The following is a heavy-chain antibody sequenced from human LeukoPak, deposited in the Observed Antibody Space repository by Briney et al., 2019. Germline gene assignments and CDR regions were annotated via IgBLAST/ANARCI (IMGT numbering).Heavy chain of an antibody. CDR3: AKQREGTSWSPDY. V-gene: IGHV3-30*18. Sequence: PGGSLRLSCAASGFTFSSYGMHWFRQAPGKRLEWVAVISFDGTNEYYADSMKGRFTISRDNSKNTLYLQMNSLRAEDTALYYCAKQREGTSWSPDYWGQGTLVTVSS. CDR2: ISFDGTNE. CDR1: GFTFSSYG. D-gene: IGHD6-13*01. J-gene: IGHJ4*02.